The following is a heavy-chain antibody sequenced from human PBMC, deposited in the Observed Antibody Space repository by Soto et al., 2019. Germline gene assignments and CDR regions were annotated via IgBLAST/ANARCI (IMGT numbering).Heavy chain of an antibody. CDR2: FDPEDGET. V-gene: IGHV1-24*01. CDR1: GYTLTELS. Sequence: GASVKVSCKVSGYTLTELSMHWVRQAPGKGLEWMGGFDPEDGETIYAQKFQGRVTMTEDTSTDTAYMELSSLRSEDTAVYYCATGGVVVVPAAIGNYYYYGMDVWGQGTTVTVS. CDR3: ATGGVVVVPAAIGNYYYYGMDV. J-gene: IGHJ6*02. D-gene: IGHD2-2*02.